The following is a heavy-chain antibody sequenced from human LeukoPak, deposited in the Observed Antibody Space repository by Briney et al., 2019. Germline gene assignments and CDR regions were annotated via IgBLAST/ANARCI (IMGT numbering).Heavy chain of an antibody. J-gene: IGHJ6*02. V-gene: IGHV3-23*01. CDR1: GFTFSSYA. CDR3: ARDAAMFPQDTYGMDV. CDR2: ISGSGGST. D-gene: IGHD3-10*02. Sequence: GGSLRLSCAASGFTFSSYAMSWVRQAPGKGLEWVSAISGSGGSTYYADSVKGRFTISRDNAKNSLYLQMNSLRAEDTAVYYCARDAAMFPQDTYGMDVWGQETTVTVSS.